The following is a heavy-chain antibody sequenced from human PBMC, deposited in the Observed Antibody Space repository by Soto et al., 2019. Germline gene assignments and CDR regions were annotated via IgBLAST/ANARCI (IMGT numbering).Heavy chain of an antibody. J-gene: IGHJ4*02. D-gene: IGHD1-26*01. CDR2: ISGSGGST. CDR1: GFTFSGYA. V-gene: IGHV3-23*01. CDR3: ARRGSGSYYDY. Sequence: EVQLLESGGGLVQPGGSLRLSCAALGFTFSGYAMRWVRQAPVKGLEWVSAISGSGGSTYYADSVKGRFTISRDNSKNTLYLQMNSLRAEDTAVYYCARRGSGSYYDYWGQGTLVTVSS.